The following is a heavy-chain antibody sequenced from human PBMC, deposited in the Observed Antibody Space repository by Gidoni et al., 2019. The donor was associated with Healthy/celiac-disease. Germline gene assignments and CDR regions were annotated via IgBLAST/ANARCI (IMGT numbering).Heavy chain of an antibody. CDR1: GFTFSDYY. J-gene: IGHJ4*02. D-gene: IGHD2-21*02. V-gene: IGHV3-11*01. Sequence: QVQLVESGGGLVKPGGSLRLSCAASGFTFSDYYMSWIRQAPGKGLEWVSYISSSGSTIYYADSVKGRFTISRDNAKNSLYLQMNSLRAEDTAVYYCARDPLAYCGGDCYMGSRDGYNLFDYWGQGTLVTVSS. CDR2: ISSSGSTI. CDR3: ARDPLAYCGGDCYMGSRDGYNLFDY.